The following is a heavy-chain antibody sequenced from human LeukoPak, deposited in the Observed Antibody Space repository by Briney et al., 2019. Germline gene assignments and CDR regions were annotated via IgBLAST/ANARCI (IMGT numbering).Heavy chain of an antibody. V-gene: IGHV4-30-2*01. CDR2: IYPRGST. CDR1: GGSISSGSYS. J-gene: IGHJ4*02. CDR3: ASQLGYFDY. Sequence: ASETLSLTCAVSGGSISSGSYSWSWIRQPPGKGLEWIGYIYPRGSTYYNPSLKSRVILSLDKSANQFSLNLSSVTAADTAVYYCASQLGYFDYWGQGTLVTVSS. D-gene: IGHD1-1*01.